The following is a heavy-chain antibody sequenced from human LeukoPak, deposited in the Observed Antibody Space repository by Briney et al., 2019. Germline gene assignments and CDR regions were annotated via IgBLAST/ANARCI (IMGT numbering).Heavy chain of an antibody. J-gene: IGHJ6*03. CDR1: GGTFINYA. D-gene: IGHD3-3*01. Sequence: SVTVSCKTSGGTFINYAISWVRQAPGQGLEWMGGIIPIFGTVNYAQKFQGRVTITADKSTSTAYMELSSLRSEGTAVYYCATSLFRFLEWSYRSYYYYYMDVWGKGTTVTVSS. V-gene: IGHV1-69*06. CDR3: ATSLFRFLEWSYRSYYYYYMDV. CDR2: IIPIFGTV.